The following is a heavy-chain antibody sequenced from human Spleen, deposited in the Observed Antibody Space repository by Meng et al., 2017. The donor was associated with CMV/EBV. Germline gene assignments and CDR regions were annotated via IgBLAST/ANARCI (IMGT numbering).Heavy chain of an antibody. CDR2: ISPNSGGT. CDR3: AVFGSGSYSPSFDY. CDR1: GYTFTGYY. V-gene: IGHV1-2*02. Sequence: ASVKVSCKASGYTFTGYYMHWVRQAPGQGLEWMGWISPNSGGTNYAQKFQGRVTMTRDTSISTAYMELSRLRSDDTAVYYCAVFGSGSYSPSFDYWGQGTLVTVSS. D-gene: IGHD3-10*01. J-gene: IGHJ4*02.